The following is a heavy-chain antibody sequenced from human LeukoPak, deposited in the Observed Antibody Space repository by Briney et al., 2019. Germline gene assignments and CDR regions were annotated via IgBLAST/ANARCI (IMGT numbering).Heavy chain of an antibody. CDR1: GGSISSSSYY. CDR2: IYYSGST. Sequence: PSETLSLTCTVSGGSISSSSYYWGWIRQPPGKGLEWIGSIYYSGSTYYNPSLKSRVTISVDTSKNQFSLKLSSVTAADTAVYYCARTTGDEPLNYWGQGTLVTVSS. V-gene: IGHV4-39*07. J-gene: IGHJ4*02. D-gene: IGHD7-27*01. CDR3: ARTTGDEPLNY.